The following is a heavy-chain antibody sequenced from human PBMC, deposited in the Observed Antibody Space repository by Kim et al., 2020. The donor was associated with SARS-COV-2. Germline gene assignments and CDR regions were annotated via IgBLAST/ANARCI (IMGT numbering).Heavy chain of an antibody. Sequence: SETLSLTCTVSGGSISSYYWSWIRQPPGKGLEWIGYIYYSGSTNYNPSLKSRVTISVDTSKNQFSLKLSSVTAADTAVYYCARENNPLSYYGSGSPNWFDPWGQGTLVTVSS. D-gene: IGHD3-10*01. CDR3: ARENNPLSYYGSGSPNWFDP. CDR1: GGSISSYY. J-gene: IGHJ5*02. CDR2: IYYSGST. V-gene: IGHV4-59*13.